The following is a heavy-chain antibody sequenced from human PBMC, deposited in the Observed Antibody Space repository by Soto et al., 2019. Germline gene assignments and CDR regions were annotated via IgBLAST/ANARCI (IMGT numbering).Heavy chain of an antibody. Sequence: ASVKVSCKVSGYTLTELSMHWVRQAPGKGLEWMGGFDPEDGETIYAQKFQGRVTMTEDKSTDTAYMELSSLRSEDTAVYYCATVVSCSGGSCSDYFYYGMDVWGEGAPVTV. J-gene: IGHJ6*02. CDR1: GYTLTELS. D-gene: IGHD2-15*01. V-gene: IGHV1-24*01. CDR2: FDPEDGET. CDR3: ATVVSCSGGSCSDYFYYGMDV.